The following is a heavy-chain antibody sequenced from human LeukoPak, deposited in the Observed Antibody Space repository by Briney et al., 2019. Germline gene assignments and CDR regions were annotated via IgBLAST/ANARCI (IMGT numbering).Heavy chain of an antibody. CDR1: GGTFSSYA. Sequence: ASVKVSCKASGGTFSSYAISWVRQAPGQGLEWMGWINPNSGGTNYAQKFQGRVTMTRDTSISTAYMELSRLRSDDTAVYYCARVYYDSSGYYSLGAFDIWGQGTMVTVSS. V-gene: IGHV1-2*02. CDR2: INPNSGGT. CDR3: ARVYYDSSGYYSLGAFDI. J-gene: IGHJ3*02. D-gene: IGHD3-22*01.